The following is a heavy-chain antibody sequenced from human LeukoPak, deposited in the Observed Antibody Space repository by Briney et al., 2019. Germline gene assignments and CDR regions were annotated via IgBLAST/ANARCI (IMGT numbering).Heavy chain of an antibody. D-gene: IGHD3-16*01. Sequence: GGSPRLSCAASGFIVSSNYMSWVRQAPGKGLEWVSVIYDDGTIYYADSVKGRFTISRDNSRNTVFLQMNSLRAEDTAVYYCARDYAFDYWGQGTLVTVSS. CDR2: IYDDGTI. J-gene: IGHJ4*02. CDR3: ARDYAFDY. CDR1: GFIVSSNY. V-gene: IGHV3-53*01.